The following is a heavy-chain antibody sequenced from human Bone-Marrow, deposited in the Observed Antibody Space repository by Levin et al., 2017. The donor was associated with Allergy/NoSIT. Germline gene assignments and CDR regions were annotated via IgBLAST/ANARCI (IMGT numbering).Heavy chain of an antibody. CDR3: ARSKRNNSPYYFDH. CDR2: ISANGGTT. V-gene: IGHV3-23*01. D-gene: IGHD3-10*01. Sequence: ETLSLTCATSGFAFSTYAMAWVRQAPGTELEWVSAISANGGTTYSPDSMKGRFIISRDNSKGALFLQMNNLRPEDSALFYCARSKRNNSPYYFDHWGHGTLVTVSS. CDR1: GFAFSTYA. J-gene: IGHJ4*03.